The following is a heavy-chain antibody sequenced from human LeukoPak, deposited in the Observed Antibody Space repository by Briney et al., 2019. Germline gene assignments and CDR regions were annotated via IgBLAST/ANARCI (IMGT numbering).Heavy chain of an antibody. CDR3: ARARHSSSWYGSVGDLDY. V-gene: IGHV1-46*01. D-gene: IGHD6-13*01. CDR2: INPSGGST. J-gene: IGHJ4*02. CDR1: GYTFTSYY. Sequence: GASVKVSCKASGYTFTSYYMHWVRQAPGQGLEWMGIINPSGGSTSYAQKFQGRVTMTRDMSTSTVYMELSSLRSEDTAVYYCARARHSSSWYGSVGDLDYWGQGTLVTVSS.